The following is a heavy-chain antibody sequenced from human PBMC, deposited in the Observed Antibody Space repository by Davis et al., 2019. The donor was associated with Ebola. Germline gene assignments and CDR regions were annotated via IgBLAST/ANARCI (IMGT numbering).Heavy chain of an antibody. J-gene: IGHJ4*02. CDR2: ISGTAVTT. Sequence: LGGSLRLSCAASGFTFTSYAMNWVRQAPGKGLECVSFISGTAVTTYYADSVKGRFTISRDNSKNTLYLQMNSLRAEDTAVYYCAKGANYGAPFDYWGQGTLVTVSS. D-gene: IGHD4/OR15-4a*01. CDR1: GFTFTSYA. CDR3: AKGANYGAPFDY. V-gene: IGHV3-23*01.